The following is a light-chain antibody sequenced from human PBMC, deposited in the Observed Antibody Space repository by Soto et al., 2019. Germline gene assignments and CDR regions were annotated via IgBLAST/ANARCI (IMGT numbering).Light chain of an antibody. CDR2: IAS. CDR1: QSVSSTY. CDR3: QQCGSSTWT. V-gene: IGKV3-20*01. J-gene: IGKJ1*01. Sequence: EIVLTQSPGTLSLSPGERDTLYCRASQSVSSTYLNWYQQKPGQATRVINHIASSWVTGFPDRFSGSVFGTDFTLTISRLEPEDLAVYYCQQCGSSTWTFGQGTKVDIK.